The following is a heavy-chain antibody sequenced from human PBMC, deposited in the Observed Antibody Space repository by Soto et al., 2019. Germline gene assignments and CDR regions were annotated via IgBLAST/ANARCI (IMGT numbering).Heavy chain of an antibody. CDR1: GGSISSYY. J-gene: IGHJ4*02. D-gene: IGHD2-15*01. CDR2: IYYTGST. CDR3: ARHRPYSTPFYFDS. Sequence: PSETLSLTCTVSGGSISSYYWSWIRQPPGKGLEWIGYIYYTGSTNYNPSLKSRVTISVDTSKKQFSLKLSSVTAADTAVYYCARHRPYSTPFYFDSWGQGTKVTVPQ. V-gene: IGHV4-59*08.